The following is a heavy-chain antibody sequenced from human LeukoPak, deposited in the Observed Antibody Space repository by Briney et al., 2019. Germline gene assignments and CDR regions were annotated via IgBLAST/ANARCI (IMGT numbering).Heavy chain of an antibody. V-gene: IGHV4-34*01. D-gene: IGHD3-10*01. CDR1: GGSFSGYY. CDR2: INHSGST. Sequence: SETLSLTCAVYGGSFSGYYWSWIRQPPGKGLEWIGEINHSGSTNYNPSLKSRVTISVDTSKNQFSLKLSSVTAADTAVYYCAGQYGSGSYYNEAWGQGTLVTVSS. J-gene: IGHJ5*02. CDR3: AGQYGSGSYYNEA.